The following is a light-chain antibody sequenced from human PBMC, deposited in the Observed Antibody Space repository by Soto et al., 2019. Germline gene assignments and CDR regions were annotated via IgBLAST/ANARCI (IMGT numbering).Light chain of an antibody. J-gene: IGLJ2*01. Sequence: QSALTQPASVSGSPGQSITISCTGTTSDVGDYVSWYQQHPGKAPKLMIYDVSNRPSGVSYRFSGSKSGNTASLTISGLQAEDEADYHCSSYTSTTSTRAFGGGTKVTVL. CDR1: TSDVGDY. CDR3: SSYTSTTSTRA. V-gene: IGLV2-14*01. CDR2: DVS.